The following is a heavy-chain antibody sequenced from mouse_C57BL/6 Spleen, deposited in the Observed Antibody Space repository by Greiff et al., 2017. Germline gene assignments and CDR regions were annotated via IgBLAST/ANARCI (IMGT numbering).Heavy chain of an antibody. CDR1: GYTFTSYW. CDR2: IHPNSGST. CDR3: ARSRDGGFDY. J-gene: IGHJ2*01. D-gene: IGHD3-3*01. Sequence: QVQLQQSGAELVKPGASVKLSCKASGYTFTSYWMHWVKQRPGQGLEWIGMIHPNSGSTNYNEKFKSNATLTVDKSSSTAYMQLSSLTAEDSAVYYCARSRDGGFDYWGQGTTLTVSS. V-gene: IGHV1-64*01.